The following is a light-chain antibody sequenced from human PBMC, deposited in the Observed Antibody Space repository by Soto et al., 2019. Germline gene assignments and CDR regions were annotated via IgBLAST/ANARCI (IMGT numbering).Light chain of an antibody. J-gene: IGLJ1*01. V-gene: IGLV2-14*03. CDR3: ISFTSSGTYV. CDR2: DVS. CDR1: SSDVGGYKY. Sequence: QSVLTQPASVSGSPGQSITISCTGNSSDVGGYKYVSWYQQHPGKAPKVLIYDVSYRSSGVSNRFSGSKSGNTASLTISGLQAEDEADYYCISFTSSGTYVFGTGTKVTVL.